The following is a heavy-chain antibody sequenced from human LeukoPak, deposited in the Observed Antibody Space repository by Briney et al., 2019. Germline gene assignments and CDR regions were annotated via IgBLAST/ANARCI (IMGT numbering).Heavy chain of an antibody. V-gene: IGHV3-20*04. CDR3: AGSSGWYYYYYMDV. CDR2: INWNGGST. J-gene: IGHJ6*03. CDR1: GFTFDDYG. D-gene: IGHD6-19*01. Sequence: PGGSLRLSCAASGFTFDDYGMSWVRQAPGKGLEWVSGINWNGGSTGYADSVKGRFTISRDNAKNSLYLQMNSLRAEDTALYYCAGSSGWYYYYYMDVWGKGTTVTVSS.